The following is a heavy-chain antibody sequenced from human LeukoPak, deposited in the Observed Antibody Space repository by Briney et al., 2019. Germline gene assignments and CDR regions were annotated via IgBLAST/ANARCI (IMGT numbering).Heavy chain of an antibody. V-gene: IGHV3-9*03. D-gene: IGHD3-10*01. Sequence: PGRSLRLSCAASGFTFDDYAMHWVRQAPGKGLEWVSGISWNSGSIGYADSVKGRFTISRDNAKNSLYLQMNSLRLEDMAVYYCARDGYASGSHDYWGQGTLVTVSS. CDR2: ISWNSGSI. CDR3: ARDGYASGSHDY. CDR1: GFTFDDYA. J-gene: IGHJ4*02.